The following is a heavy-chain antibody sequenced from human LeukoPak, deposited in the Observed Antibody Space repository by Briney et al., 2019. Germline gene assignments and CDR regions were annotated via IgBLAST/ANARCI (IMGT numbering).Heavy chain of an antibody. V-gene: IGHV3-53*01. CDR1: GFTVSSNY. CDR3: AREQGDGHFDY. J-gene: IGHJ4*02. CDR2: IYSGGST. D-gene: IGHD3-16*01. Sequence: GGSLRLSCAASGFTVSSNYMSWVRQAPGKGLEWVSVIYSGGSTNYADSVKGRFNISRDNSKNTLYLQMNSLRAEDTAVYYCAREQGDGHFDYWVQGTLVTVSS.